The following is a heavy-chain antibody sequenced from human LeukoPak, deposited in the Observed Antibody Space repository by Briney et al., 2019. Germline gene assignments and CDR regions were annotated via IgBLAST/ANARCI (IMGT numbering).Heavy chain of an antibody. J-gene: IGHJ6*03. CDR1: GFTFSSYS. D-gene: IGHD3-10*01. CDR3: ARDGIVPYYYGSGSSVYYMDV. Sequence: GGSLRLSCAASGFTFSSYSMNWVRQAPGKGLEWVSSISSSSSYIYYADSVKGRFTISRDNAKNSLYLQMSSLRAEDTAVYYCARDGIVPYYYGSGSSVYYMDVWGKGTTVTVSS. V-gene: IGHV3-21*01. CDR2: ISSSSSYI.